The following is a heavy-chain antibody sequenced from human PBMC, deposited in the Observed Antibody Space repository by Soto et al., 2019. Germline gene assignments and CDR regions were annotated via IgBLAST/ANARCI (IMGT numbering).Heavy chain of an antibody. CDR1: GGSISSSSYY. V-gene: IGHV4-39*07. D-gene: IGHD6-19*01. CDR3: ARDRELRGRRAVAGSRYYYGMDV. J-gene: IGHJ6*02. Sequence: PSETLSLTCTVSGGSISSSSYYWGWIRQPPGKGLEWIGSIYYSGSTYYNPSLKSRVTISVDTSKNQFSLKLSSVTAADTAVYYCARDRELRGRRAVAGSRYYYGMDVWGQGTTVTVSS. CDR2: IYYSGST.